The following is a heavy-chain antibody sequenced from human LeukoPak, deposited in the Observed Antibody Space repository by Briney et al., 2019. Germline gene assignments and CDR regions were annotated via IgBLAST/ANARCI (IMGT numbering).Heavy chain of an antibody. CDR1: GGSLSNYY. J-gene: IGHJ4*02. CDR3: ARRPTGDPKFDY. D-gene: IGHD7-27*01. CDR2: IYYTGST. V-gene: IGHV4-59*08. Sequence: SETLSLTCTVSGGSLSNYYWTSIRQPPGKGLEWIGFIYYTGSTNYDPSLKSRVTISLDTSKNQFSLKLSTVTAADTAVYYCARRPTGDPKFDYWGQGTLVTVSS.